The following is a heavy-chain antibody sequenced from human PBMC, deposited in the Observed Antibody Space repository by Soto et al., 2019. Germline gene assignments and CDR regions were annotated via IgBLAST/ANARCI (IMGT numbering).Heavy chain of an antibody. D-gene: IGHD2-15*01. CDR3: AKDSGLGYCDP. CDR2: ISYDGSNK. Sequence: QVQLVESDGGVVQPGRSLTLSCAASGFTFSSYGMHWVRQAPGKGLEWVAVISYDGSNKYYADSVKGRFTISRDNSKNTLYLQMTSLRAEDTAVYYCAKDSGLGYCDPWGQGTLVTVSS. V-gene: IGHV3-30*18. CDR1: GFTFSSYG. J-gene: IGHJ5*02.